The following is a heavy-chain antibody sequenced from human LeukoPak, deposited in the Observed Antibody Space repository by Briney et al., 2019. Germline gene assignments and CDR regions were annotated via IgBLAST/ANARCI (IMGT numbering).Heavy chain of an antibody. Sequence: SETLSLTCTVSGYSISSGYYWSWIRQPPGKGLEWIGYIYYSGSTNYNPSLKSRVTISVDTSKNQFSLKLSSVTAADTAVYYCARAPSSWRYYFDYWGQGTLVTVSP. CDR1: GYSISSGYY. CDR3: ARAPSSWRYYFDY. J-gene: IGHJ4*02. V-gene: IGHV4-61*01. CDR2: IYYSGST. D-gene: IGHD6-13*01.